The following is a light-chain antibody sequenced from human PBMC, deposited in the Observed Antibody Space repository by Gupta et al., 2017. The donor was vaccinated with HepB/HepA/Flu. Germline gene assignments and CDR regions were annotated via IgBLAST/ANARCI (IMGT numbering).Light chain of an antibody. Sequence: DIQMTQSPSTLSASVGDRVTITCRASQSISSWLAWYQQKPGKAPKLLIYKASSLESGVPSRFSGIGSGTEFTLTISILQPDDFSTYDFQQYNSYQWTFGQGTKVEIK. V-gene: IGKV1-5*03. J-gene: IGKJ1*01. CDR2: KAS. CDR3: QQYNSYQWT. CDR1: QSISSW.